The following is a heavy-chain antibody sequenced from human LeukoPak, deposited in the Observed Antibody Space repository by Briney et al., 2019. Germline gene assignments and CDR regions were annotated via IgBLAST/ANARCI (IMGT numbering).Heavy chain of an antibody. CDR2: IYHSGST. V-gene: IGHV4-39*07. CDR3: AKAGRDGYNPFDY. J-gene: IGHJ4*02. CDR1: GGSISSSSYY. Sequence: PSETLSLTCTVSGGSISSSSYYWGWLRQPPGKGLEWIGSIYHSGSTYYNPSLKSRVTISVVTSKNQFSLNLSSVTAADTAVYYCAKAGRDGYNPFDYWGQGTLVTVSS. D-gene: IGHD5-24*01.